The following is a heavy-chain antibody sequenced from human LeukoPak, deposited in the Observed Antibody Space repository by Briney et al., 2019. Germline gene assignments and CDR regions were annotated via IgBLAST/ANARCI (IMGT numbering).Heavy chain of an antibody. CDR2: ISHSDDST. D-gene: IGHD5-18*01. V-gene: IGHV3-23*01. CDR3: ARHLSGVTGYAYGRGIDY. J-gene: IGHJ4*02. Sequence: GGSLRLSCAASGFTFSTYGMTWVRQAPGKGLEWVSSISHSDDSTYYADSVKGRFTISRDNAKTSLYLQMNSMRAEDTAVYYCARHLSGVTGYAYGRGIDYWGQGTLVTVSS. CDR1: GFTFSTYG.